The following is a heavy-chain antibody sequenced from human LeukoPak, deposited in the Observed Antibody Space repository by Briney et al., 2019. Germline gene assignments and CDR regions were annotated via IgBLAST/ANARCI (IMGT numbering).Heavy chain of an antibody. CDR3: AKDFYDFWSGYLDDAFDI. V-gene: IGHV3-23*01. CDR1: GFTVSSNY. CDR2: ISGSGGST. D-gene: IGHD3-3*01. J-gene: IGHJ3*02. Sequence: GGSLRLSCAASGFTVSSNYMSWVRQAPGKGLEWVSAISGSGGSTYYADSVKGRFTISRDNSKNTLYLQMNSLRAEDTAVYYCAKDFYDFWSGYLDDAFDIWGQGTMVTVSS.